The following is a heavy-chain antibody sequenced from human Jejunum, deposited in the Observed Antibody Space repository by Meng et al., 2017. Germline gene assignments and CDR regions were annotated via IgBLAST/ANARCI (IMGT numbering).Heavy chain of an antibody. J-gene: IGHJ4*02. CDR1: GDSVTSGSYH. V-gene: IGHV4-30-4*01. CDR2: IHHSGIT. CDR3: ATIQSSPHFFNY. D-gene: IGHD6-6*01. Sequence: QVQLQESGPGLVKPSQTLSLACTVSGDSVTSGSYHWSWIRQPPGKGLEWIGYIHHSGITYYNPSLRSRLLISIDTSKRQLSPTLNSVTAADTALYYCATIQSSPHFFNYWGQGTLVTVSS.